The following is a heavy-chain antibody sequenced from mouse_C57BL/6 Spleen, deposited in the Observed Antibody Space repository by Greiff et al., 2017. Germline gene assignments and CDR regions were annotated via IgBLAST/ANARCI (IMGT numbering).Heavy chain of an antibody. Sequence: VQLQQSGPELVKPGASVKISCKASGYTFTDYYMNWVKQSHGKSLEWIGDINPNNGGTSYNQKFKGKATLTVDKSSSTAYMELRSLTSEDSAVYYCARDYGSSYDWGQGTTLTVSS. CDR2: INPNNGGT. CDR3: ARDYGSSYD. J-gene: IGHJ2*01. V-gene: IGHV1-26*01. CDR1: GYTFTDYY. D-gene: IGHD1-1*01.